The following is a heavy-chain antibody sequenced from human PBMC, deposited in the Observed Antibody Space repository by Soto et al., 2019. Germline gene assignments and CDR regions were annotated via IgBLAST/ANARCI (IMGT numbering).Heavy chain of an antibody. Sequence: PGGSLRLSCAASGFTFSSYSMNWVRQAPGKGLEWVSSISSSSSYIYYADSVKGRFTISRDNEKKSLYLQMNSLRAEETAGYYCARDRARWQPDYYYGMDVWGQGTTVTVSS. CDR3: ARDRARWQPDYYYGMDV. CDR2: ISSSSSYI. D-gene: IGHD2-15*01. V-gene: IGHV3-21*01. J-gene: IGHJ6*02. CDR1: GFTFSSYS.